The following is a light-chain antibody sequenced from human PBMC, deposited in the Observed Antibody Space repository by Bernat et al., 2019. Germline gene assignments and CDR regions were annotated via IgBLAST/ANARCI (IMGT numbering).Light chain of an antibody. Sequence: DIQMTQSPSSLSASVGDRVTITCRASQSISIYLNWYQQKPGKAPKFLTYAASSLQSGVPSRFSGSGSGTDFTLTISSLQPEDFATYYCQQSYSTHRTFGQGTKVEIK. CDR3: QQSYSTHRT. V-gene: IGKV1-39*01. CDR2: AAS. CDR1: QSISIY. J-gene: IGKJ1*01.